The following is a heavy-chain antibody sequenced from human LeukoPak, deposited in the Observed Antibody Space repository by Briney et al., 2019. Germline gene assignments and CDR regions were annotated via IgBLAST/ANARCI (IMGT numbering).Heavy chain of an antibody. V-gene: IGHV4-61*01. CDR3: ARRYSGYDSFDAFDI. J-gene: IGHJ3*02. D-gene: IGHD5-12*01. Sequence: SETLSPTCTVSGGSVSSGRYYWSWFRQPPGKGLEWIGYIYYSGSTNYNPSLKSRVHISVDKSKNQFSLKPSSVTAADTAVYYCARRYSGYDSFDAFDIWGQGTMVTVSS. CDR2: IYYSGST. CDR1: GGSVSSGRYY.